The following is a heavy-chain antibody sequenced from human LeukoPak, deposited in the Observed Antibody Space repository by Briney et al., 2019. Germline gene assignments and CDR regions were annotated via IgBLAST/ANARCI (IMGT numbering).Heavy chain of an antibody. Sequence: SETLSLTCTVSGGSIISGSYYWTWIRQPAGKELEWIGRIYTGGTTNYNPSLKSRVIISLGTSQSQFSLKLTSVTAADTAVYFCARDNNGDYFDNWGQGALVTVSS. J-gene: IGHJ4*02. CDR1: GGSIISGSYY. V-gene: IGHV4-61*02. D-gene: IGHD1-14*01. CDR2: IYTGGTT. CDR3: ARDNNGDYFDN.